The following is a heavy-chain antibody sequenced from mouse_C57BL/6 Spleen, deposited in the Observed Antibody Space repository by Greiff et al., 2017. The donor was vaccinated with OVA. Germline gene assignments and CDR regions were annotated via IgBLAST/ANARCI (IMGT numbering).Heavy chain of an antibody. CDR1: GYTFTGYW. CDR2: ILPGSGST. D-gene: IGHD4-1*01. Sequence: QVQLQQSGAELMKPGASVKLSCKATGYTFTGYWIEWVKQRPGHGLEWIGEILPGSGSTNYNEKFKGKATFTADPSSNTAYMQLSSLTTEDSAIYYCASRKALGPGYFDYWGQGTTLTVSS. J-gene: IGHJ2*01. CDR3: ASRKALGPGYFDY. V-gene: IGHV1-9*01.